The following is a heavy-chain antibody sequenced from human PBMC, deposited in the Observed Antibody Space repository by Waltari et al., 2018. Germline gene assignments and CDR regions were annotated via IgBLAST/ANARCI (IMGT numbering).Heavy chain of an antibody. J-gene: IGHJ6*03. Sequence: EVQLVESGGVVVQPGGSLRLSCAASGFTFDDYAMHWVRQAPGKGLEWVSLISWDGGSTYYADSGKGRFTISRDNSKNSLYLQMNSLRAEDTALYYCAKDTLGRSYGDYIPYYYYYMDVWGKGTTVTVSS. V-gene: IGHV3-43D*04. CDR2: ISWDGGST. CDR3: AKDTLGRSYGDYIPYYYYYMDV. D-gene: IGHD4-17*01. CDR1: GFTFDDYA.